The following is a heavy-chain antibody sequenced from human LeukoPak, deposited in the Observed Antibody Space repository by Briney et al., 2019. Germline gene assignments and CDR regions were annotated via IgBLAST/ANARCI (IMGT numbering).Heavy chain of an antibody. J-gene: IGHJ4*02. CDR3: ARASRPGGDSSGYDFDY. Sequence: SETLSLTCTVSGGSISSYYWSWIRQPPGKGLEWIGYIYYGGSTNYNPSLKSRVTISVDTSKNQFSLKLSSVTAADTAVYYCARASRPGGDSSGYDFDYWGQGTLVTVSS. CDR2: IYYGGST. CDR1: GGSISSYY. D-gene: IGHD3-22*01. V-gene: IGHV4-59*08.